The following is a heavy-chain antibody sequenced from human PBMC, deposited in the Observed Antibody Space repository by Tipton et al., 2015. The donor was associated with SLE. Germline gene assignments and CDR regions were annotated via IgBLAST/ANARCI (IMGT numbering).Heavy chain of an antibody. J-gene: IGHJ2*01. CDR3: ARDSAVNFWYFDL. CDR1: GYSISSGYY. CDR2: IYHSGTT. Sequence: TLSLTCVVSGYSISSGYYWGWSRQPPGKGLEWLGTIYHSGTTYYNPSLKSRLTLSIDTSKNQFSLRLTSVTAADTAMYYCARDSAVNFWYFDLWGRGTLVTVSS. V-gene: IGHV4-38-2*01. D-gene: IGHD3/OR15-3a*01.